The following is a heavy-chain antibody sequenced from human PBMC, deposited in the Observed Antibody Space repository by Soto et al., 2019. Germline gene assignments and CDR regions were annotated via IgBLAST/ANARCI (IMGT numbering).Heavy chain of an antibody. CDR1: GFTFSSYK. Sequence: EVQLVESGGGLVKPGGSLRLSCAGSGFTFSSYKIIWVRQAPGKGLEWVSSIGSSDIYTYYADSLKGRLIISRDNANNSVYLQINSLRAEDTAVYYCARDQVGMDVWGQGTPVTVSS. J-gene: IGHJ6*02. CDR3: ARDQVGMDV. CDR2: IGSSDIYT. V-gene: IGHV3-21*02.